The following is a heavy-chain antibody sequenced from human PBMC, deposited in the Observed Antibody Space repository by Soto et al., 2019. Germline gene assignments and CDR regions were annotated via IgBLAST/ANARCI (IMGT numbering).Heavy chain of an antibody. J-gene: IGHJ6*02. CDR2: IYYSGST. CDR1: GGSISSGDYY. V-gene: IGHV4-30-4*01. D-gene: IGHD3-22*01. CDR3: ARAKYYYDSSGYYYPYYYYGMDV. Sequence: SETLSLTCTVSGGSISSGDYYWSWIRQPPGKGLEWIGYIYYSGSTYYNPSLKSRVTISVDTSKNQFSLKLSSVTAADTAVYYCARAKYYYDSSGYYYPYYYYGMDVWGQGTTVTVSS.